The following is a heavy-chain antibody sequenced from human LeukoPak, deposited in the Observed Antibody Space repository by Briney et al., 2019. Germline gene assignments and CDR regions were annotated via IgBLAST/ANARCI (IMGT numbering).Heavy chain of an antibody. Sequence: PSETLSLTCTVSGDSISSGPYYWGWIRQPPGKGLEWIGNIYHGENTYYNPSLKSRVTISIDTSNNQFYLKLSSLTAADTAVYYCARIYYSSSYDYWYFDLWGRGTLVTVSS. J-gene: IGHJ2*01. V-gene: IGHV4-39*07. CDR3: ARIYYSSSYDYWYFDL. D-gene: IGHD6-13*01. CDR2: IYHGENT. CDR1: GDSISSGPYY.